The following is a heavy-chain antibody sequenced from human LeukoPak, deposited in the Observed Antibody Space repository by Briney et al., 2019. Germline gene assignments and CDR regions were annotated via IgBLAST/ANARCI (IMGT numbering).Heavy chain of an antibody. CDR2: IYYSGST. D-gene: IGHD5-24*01. CDR1: GGSISSSSYY. J-gene: IGHJ4*02. Sequence: SETLSLTCTVSGGSISSSSYYWGWIRQPPGKGLEWIGSIYYSGSTYYNPSLKSRVTISVDTSKNQFSLKLSSVTAADTAVYYCAKDGRWLQSSDYWGQGTLVTVSS. CDR3: AKDGRWLQSSDY. V-gene: IGHV4-39*02.